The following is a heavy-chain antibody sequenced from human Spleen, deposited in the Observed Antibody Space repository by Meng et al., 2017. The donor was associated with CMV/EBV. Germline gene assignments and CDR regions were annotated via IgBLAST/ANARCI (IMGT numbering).Heavy chain of an antibody. Sequence: GGSLRLSCVDSGFTFSGYEMNWVRLAPGKGLEWVSYISSSGNIKYCADSVKGRFTISRDNARNSLYLQMNSLRVEDTAVYFCAKDAARQYYDNSGYYFDFWGLGTLVTVSS. CDR3: AKDAARQYYDNSGYYFDF. CDR2: ISSSGNIK. V-gene: IGHV3-48*03. D-gene: IGHD3-22*01. CDR1: GFTFSGYE. J-gene: IGHJ4*02.